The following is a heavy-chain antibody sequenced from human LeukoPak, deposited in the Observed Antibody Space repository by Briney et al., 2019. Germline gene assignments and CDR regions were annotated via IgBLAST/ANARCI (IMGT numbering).Heavy chain of an antibody. Sequence: GGSLRLSCAALKLILSDSAIHWVRQASGKGLEWVGRIRSRGNYYATSYAASVNGRFSISREDSRNTAYLQMNILKTEDTAVYYSVRHLEDLDYWGQGTLVTVSS. CDR1: KLILSDSA. J-gene: IGHJ4*02. D-gene: IGHD3-3*01. CDR2: IRSRGNYYAT. CDR3: VRHLEDLDY. V-gene: IGHV3-73*01.